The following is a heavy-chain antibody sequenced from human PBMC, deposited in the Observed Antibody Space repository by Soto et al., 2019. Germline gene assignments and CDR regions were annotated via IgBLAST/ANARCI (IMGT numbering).Heavy chain of an antibody. CDR1: GGTFSSYA. CDR2: IIPIFGTA. V-gene: IGHV1-69*13. J-gene: IGHJ4*02. CDR3: ARFPFGYDSSGYFDY. Sequence: RASVKVSCKASGGTFSSYAISWVRQAPGQGLEWMGGIIPIFGTANYAQKFQGRVTITADESTSTAHMELSSLRSEDTAVYYCARFPFGYDSSGYFDYWGQGTLLTVSS. D-gene: IGHD3-22*01.